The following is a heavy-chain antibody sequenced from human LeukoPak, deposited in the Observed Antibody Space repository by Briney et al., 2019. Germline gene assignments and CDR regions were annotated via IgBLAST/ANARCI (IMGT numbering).Heavy chain of an antibody. CDR2: ISYSGST. Sequence: PSETLSLTCTVSGGSISSSSYYWGWIRQPPGKGLEWIGSISYSGSTYYNPSLKSRVTISVDTSKNQFSLKLSSVTAADTAVYYCARGGSYYYGWFHPWGQGPLVTVSS. CDR1: GGSISSSSYY. V-gene: IGHV4-39*07. CDR3: ARGGSYYYGWFHP. J-gene: IGHJ5*02. D-gene: IGHD3-10*01.